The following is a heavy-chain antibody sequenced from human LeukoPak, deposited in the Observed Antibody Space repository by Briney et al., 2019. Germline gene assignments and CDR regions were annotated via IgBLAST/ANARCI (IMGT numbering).Heavy chain of an antibody. D-gene: IGHD6-13*01. CDR3: AIQGYSSSWTPRYYYYYGMDV. Sequence: PSETLSLTYTVSGGSISSSSYYWGWIRQPPGKGLEWIGSIYYSGSTYYNPSLKSRVTISVDTSKNQFSLKLSSVTAADTAVYYCAIQGYSSSWTPRYYYYYGMDVWGQGTTVTVSS. V-gene: IGHV4-39*01. J-gene: IGHJ6*02. CDR2: IYYSGST. CDR1: GGSISSSSYY.